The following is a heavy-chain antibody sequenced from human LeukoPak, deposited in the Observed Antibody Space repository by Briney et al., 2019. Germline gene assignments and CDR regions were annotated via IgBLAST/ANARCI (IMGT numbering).Heavy chain of an antibody. CDR1: GGSISSSSYY. CDR3: ARPDSSGYYRKTHNAFDI. CDR2: IYYSGST. D-gene: IGHD3-22*01. Sequence: SETLSLTCTVSGGSISSSSYYWGWIRQPPGKGLEWIGSIYYSGSTYYNPSLKSRVTISVDTSKNQFSLKLSSVTAADTAVYYCARPDSSGYYRKTHNAFDIWGQGTMVTVSS. V-gene: IGHV4-39*01. J-gene: IGHJ3*02.